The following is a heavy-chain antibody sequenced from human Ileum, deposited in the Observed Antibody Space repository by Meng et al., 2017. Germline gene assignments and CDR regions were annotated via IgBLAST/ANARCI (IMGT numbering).Heavy chain of an antibody. CDR2: ISGSGGST. CDR3: AKDKADYFGSGNFYNNWFDP. D-gene: IGHD3-10*01. J-gene: IGHJ5*02. V-gene: IGHV3-23*01. CDR1: GFTFSSYA. Sequence: GGSLRLSCAASGFTFSSYAMSWVRQAPGKGLEWVSAISGSGGSTYYADSVKGRFTISRDNSKNTLYLQMNSLRAEDTAIYYCAKDKADYFGSGNFYNNWFDPWGQGTLVTVSS.